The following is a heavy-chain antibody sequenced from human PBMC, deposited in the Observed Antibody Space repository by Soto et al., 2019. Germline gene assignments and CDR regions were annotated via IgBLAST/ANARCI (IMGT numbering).Heavy chain of an antibody. J-gene: IGHJ5*02. CDR2: IYYSGST. V-gene: IGHV4-39*01. CDR1: GGSISSRGYY. CDR3: ATSNWFDP. Sequence: QLQLQESGPGLVKPSETLSLTCTVSGGSISSRGYYWGWIRQPPGKGLEWIGTIYYSGSTYYNPSLKSRVTISVNTSQNQFSLKLSSVTAAVMAVYYCATSNWFDPWGQGTLVTVSS.